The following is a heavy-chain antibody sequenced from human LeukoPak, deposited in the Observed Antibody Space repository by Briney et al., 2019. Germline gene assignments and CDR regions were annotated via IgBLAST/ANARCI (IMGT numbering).Heavy chain of an antibody. CDR1: GGSISNSGFH. D-gene: IGHD4-23*01. Sequence: SETLSLTCTVSGGSISNSGFHWGWIRQAPGKGLEWIGSIHYGGSTYYSPSLKSRLTISIDTSKNQFSLKVNSVTAADTAVYYCARGLLFAGNSYFDYWGQGVLVTVSS. CDR3: ARGLLFAGNSYFDY. CDR2: IHYGGST. J-gene: IGHJ4*02. V-gene: IGHV4-39*07.